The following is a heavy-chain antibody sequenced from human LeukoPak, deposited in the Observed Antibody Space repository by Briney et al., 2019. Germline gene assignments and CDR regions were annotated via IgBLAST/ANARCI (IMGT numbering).Heavy chain of an antibody. V-gene: IGHV1-69*04. CDR1: GGTFSSYA. D-gene: IGHD3-10*01. Sequence: ASVKVSCKASGGTFSSYAISWVRQAPGQGLEWMGRIIPILGIANYAQKFQGRVTITADKSTSTAYMELSSLRSEDTAVYYCAESREISRLGITMVRGVIKVWGQGTLVTVSS. CDR2: IIPILGIA. J-gene: IGHJ4*02. CDR3: AESREISRLGITMVRGVIKV.